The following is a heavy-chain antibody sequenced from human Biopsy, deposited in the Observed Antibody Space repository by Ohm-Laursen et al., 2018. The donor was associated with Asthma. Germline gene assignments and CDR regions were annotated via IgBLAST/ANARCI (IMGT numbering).Heavy chain of an antibody. CDR3: ARGDSSNWSHYYFDY. D-gene: IGHD3-22*01. CDR1: GFAVSRDH. V-gene: IGHV3-53*01. J-gene: IGHJ4*02. Sequence: SLRLSCAASGFAVSRDHMFWVRQAPGKGLEWVSVIYSGGTSHTADSVRGRFTISRDCSKNTLYLQMHSLRAEDTAAYYCARGDSSNWSHYYFDYWGQGTLVTVSS. CDR2: IYSGGTS.